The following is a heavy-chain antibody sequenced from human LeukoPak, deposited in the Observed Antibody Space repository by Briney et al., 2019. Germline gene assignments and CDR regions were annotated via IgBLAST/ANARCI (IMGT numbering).Heavy chain of an antibody. J-gene: IGHJ4*02. D-gene: IGHD3-16*01. CDR3: AGDYGASYRFDY. CDR1: GGSVSSGSYS. V-gene: IGHV4-30-2*01. CDR2: IYHSGST. Sequence: PSETLSLTCAVSGGSVSSGSYSWSWIRQPPGKGLEWIGYIYHSGSTTYNPSLKSRVTMSLDRSKNQVSLKLSSVTAADTAVYYCAGDYGASYRFDYWGQGTLVTVFS.